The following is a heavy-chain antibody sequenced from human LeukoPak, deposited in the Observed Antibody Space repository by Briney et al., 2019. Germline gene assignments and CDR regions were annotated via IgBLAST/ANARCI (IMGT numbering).Heavy chain of an antibody. D-gene: IGHD6-19*01. CDR3: AKESGWYNWFDP. V-gene: IGHV3-23*01. CDR1: GFTFSSYA. CDR2: ISGSGGST. J-gene: IGHJ5*02. Sequence: GGSLRLSCAASGFTFSSYAMSWVRQAPGRGLEWVSAISGSGGSTYYADSVKGRFTISRDNSKNTLYLQMNSLRAEGTAVYYCAKESGWYNWFDPWGQGTLVTVSS.